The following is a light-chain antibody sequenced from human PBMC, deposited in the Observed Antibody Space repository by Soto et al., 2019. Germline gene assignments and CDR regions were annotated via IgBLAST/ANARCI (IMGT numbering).Light chain of an antibody. CDR1: QGISSA. J-gene: IGKJ5*01. V-gene: IGKV1-13*02. CDR3: QQFNSYPPH. Sequence: AIQLTQSPSSLSASVGDRVTITCRASQGISSALAWYQQKPGKAPKLLIYDASSLKSGVPSRFSGRGYGTDFNLTISSLQPEDFATYYCQQFNSYPPHFGHGTRLEIK. CDR2: DAS.